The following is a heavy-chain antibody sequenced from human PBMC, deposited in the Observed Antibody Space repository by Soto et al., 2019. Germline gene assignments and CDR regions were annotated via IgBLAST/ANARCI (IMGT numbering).Heavy chain of an antibody. Sequence: ASLKVSCKASDYTFTSYGISWVRQAPGQGLERMGWIRAYNGITNNAQKLQGRVTMTTDTATSTAYMKLRSLRSDDPAVYYWARVAQLVGDAFDIWSQGTMVTVSS. CDR1: DYTFTSYG. J-gene: IGHJ3*02. V-gene: IGHV1-18*01. D-gene: IGHD6-13*01. CDR2: IRAYNGIT. CDR3: ARVAQLVGDAFDI.